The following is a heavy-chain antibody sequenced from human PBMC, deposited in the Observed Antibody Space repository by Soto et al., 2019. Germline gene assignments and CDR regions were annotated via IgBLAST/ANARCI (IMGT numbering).Heavy chain of an antibody. J-gene: IGHJ6*02. CDR3: AKAPSVPSYYSGMAV. CDR2: ISGSDRST. V-gene: IGHV3-23*01. CDR1: GGNCSSYA. D-gene: IGHD4-17*01. Sequence: PGGSLRLSCAAAGGNCSSYAMTWVLQAPGKGLEWVSAISGSDRSTYYADSVKGRFTISRDNSKNTLYLQMNSLRAEDTAVYYCAKAPSVPSYYSGMAVWGHGTTVTVSS.